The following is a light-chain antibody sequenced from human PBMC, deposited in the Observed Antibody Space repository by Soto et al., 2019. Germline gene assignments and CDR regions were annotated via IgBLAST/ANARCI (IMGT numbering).Light chain of an antibody. J-gene: IGKJ3*01. CDR2: AAS. CDR1: QGISSY. Sequence: DIQLTQSPSFLSASVGDRVTITCRACQGISSYLAWYQQKPGKAPKLLIYAASTLQTGVPSRFSGSGYGTGFTLTISSLQPEDFATYYSQQLNSYPQITFGPRTKVDIK. V-gene: IGKV1-9*01. CDR3: QQLNSYPQIT.